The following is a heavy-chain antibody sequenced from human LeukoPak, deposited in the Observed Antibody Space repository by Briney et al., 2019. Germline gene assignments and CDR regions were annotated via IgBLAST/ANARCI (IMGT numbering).Heavy chain of an antibody. J-gene: IGHJ6*03. Sequence: ASVKVSCKASGYTFTSYYMHWVRQAPGQGLEWMGIINPRGGSTSYAQKFQGRVTMTRDTSTSTVYMELSSLRSEDTAVYYCARDPGLFGDNGPGYYYYYMDVWGKGTTVTVS. CDR3: ARDPGLFGDNGPGYYYYYMDV. V-gene: IGHV1-46*01. D-gene: IGHD2-21*01. CDR1: GYTFTSYY. CDR2: INPRGGST.